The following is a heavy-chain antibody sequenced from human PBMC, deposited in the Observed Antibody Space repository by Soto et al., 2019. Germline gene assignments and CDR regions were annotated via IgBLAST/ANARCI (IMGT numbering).Heavy chain of an antibody. J-gene: IGHJ4*02. Sequence: AQLVESGGGLVQPGGSLRLSCAASGFTFSNYWMHWVRQVPGQGPVWVSGLNRDGSRTDYADSVRGRFTIFRDNARNTLYLQMNSLRAEDTAMYYCARDLGGAGSHWGQGTVVTVSS. CDR1: GFTFSNYW. V-gene: IGHV3-74*01. CDR3: ARDLGGAGSH. CDR2: LNRDGSRT. D-gene: IGHD1-26*01.